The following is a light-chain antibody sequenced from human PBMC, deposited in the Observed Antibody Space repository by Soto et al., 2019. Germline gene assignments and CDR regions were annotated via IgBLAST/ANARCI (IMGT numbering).Light chain of an antibody. CDR2: GAS. Sequence: EIVLTQSPGTLSLSPGERATLSCRASQSISRNYLGWYQQNVGQAPRLLIYGASNRATGIPGRFGGSGSGTDFTLTISSLETEDFAVYYCQQRTNWPLTFGGGTKVDIK. CDR3: QQRTNWPLT. V-gene: IGKV3D-20*02. CDR1: QSISRNY. J-gene: IGKJ4*01.